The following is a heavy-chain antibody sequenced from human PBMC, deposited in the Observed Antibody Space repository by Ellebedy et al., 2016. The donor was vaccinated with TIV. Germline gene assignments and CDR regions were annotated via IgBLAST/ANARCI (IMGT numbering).Heavy chain of an antibody. CDR3: ATDYIGNSGAYDT. CDR2: ISHDGKDT. CDR1: GFTFSRYG. J-gene: IGHJ3*01. Sequence: GESLKISCAVSGFTFSRYGFHWVRQAPGEGLAWLAAISHDGKDTFYAASVKGRFTISRDNSMKTVNVEMNSLRPEDTAVYFCATDYIGNSGAYDTWGQGTLVIVSS. V-gene: IGHV3-30*03. D-gene: IGHD4-23*01.